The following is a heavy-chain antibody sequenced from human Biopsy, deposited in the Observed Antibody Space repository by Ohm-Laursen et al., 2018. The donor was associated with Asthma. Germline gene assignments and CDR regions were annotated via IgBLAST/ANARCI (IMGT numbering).Heavy chain of an antibody. CDR2: ISYTGSA. J-gene: IGHJ4*02. CDR3: ARGWNCGGDCYSLDS. D-gene: IGHD2-21*02. CDR1: GGSMSSSSYY. V-gene: IGHV4-39*07. Sequence: SETLSLTCPVSGGSMSSSSYYWGWIRQPPGKGLEWMGSISYTGSAYHNPSLKSRVTISIDRSKNQFSLRLRSVTAADTAVYYCARGWNCGGDCYSLDSWGQGTLVTVSS.